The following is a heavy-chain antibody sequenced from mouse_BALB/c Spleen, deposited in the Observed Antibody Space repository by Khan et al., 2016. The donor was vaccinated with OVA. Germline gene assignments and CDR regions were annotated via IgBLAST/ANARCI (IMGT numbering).Heavy chain of an antibody. CDR3: ARGGYGSFAF. Sequence: EVELVESGGGLVKPGGSLKLSCAASGFTFSDYYMYWVRQTPEKRLECVATISDGGSYTSYPDSVKGRFTISRDNAKNNLYLQMSSLKSEDTAMYYCARGGYGSFAFWGQGTLVTVSA. J-gene: IGHJ3*01. CDR2: ISDGGSYT. D-gene: IGHD2-14*01. CDR1: GFTFSDYY. V-gene: IGHV5-4*02.